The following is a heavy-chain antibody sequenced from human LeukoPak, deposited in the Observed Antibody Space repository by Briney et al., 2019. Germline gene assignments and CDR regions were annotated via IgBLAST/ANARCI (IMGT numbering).Heavy chain of an antibody. Sequence: ASVKVSCEASGYTLTAYYMHWVRQAPGQGLEWMGWINPNSGDTDYAQKFQGRVTMTRDRSISTAYMELSNLRLDDTAVYYCARGYGLVGTLVDYWGQGTLVTVSS. CDR3: ARGYGLVGTLVDY. V-gene: IGHV1-2*02. J-gene: IGHJ4*02. CDR2: INPNSGDT. CDR1: GYTLTAYY. D-gene: IGHD1-7*01.